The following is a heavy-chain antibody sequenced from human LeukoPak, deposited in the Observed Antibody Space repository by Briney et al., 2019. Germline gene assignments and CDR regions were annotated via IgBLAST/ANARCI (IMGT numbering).Heavy chain of an antibody. CDR1: GFTFSNSA. Sequence: GGSLRLSCAASGFTFSNSAMTWVRQAPGKGLEWISGISSGGSQRFYADSVKGRFTVSRDNFRETLFLQMNSLRTEDTAVYYCAKSVAGKGDLLGAEPDYWGQGTLVSVSS. J-gene: IGHJ4*02. V-gene: IGHV3-23*01. CDR3: AKSVAGKGDLLGAEPDY. D-gene: IGHD6-19*01. CDR2: ISSGGSQR.